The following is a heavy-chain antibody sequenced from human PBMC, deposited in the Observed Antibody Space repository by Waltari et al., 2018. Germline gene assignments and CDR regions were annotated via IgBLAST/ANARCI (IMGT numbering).Heavy chain of an antibody. D-gene: IGHD6-19*01. CDR2: ISSSSSYI. Sequence: EVQLVESGGGLVKPGGSLRLSCAASGFTFSSYSMNWLRQAPGKGLEWVSSISSSSSYIYYADSVKGRFTISRDNAKNSLYLQMNSLRAEDTAVYYCARDRLGSGWYEIDYWGQGTLVTVSS. CDR1: GFTFSSYS. J-gene: IGHJ4*02. CDR3: ARDRLGSGWYEIDY. V-gene: IGHV3-21*01.